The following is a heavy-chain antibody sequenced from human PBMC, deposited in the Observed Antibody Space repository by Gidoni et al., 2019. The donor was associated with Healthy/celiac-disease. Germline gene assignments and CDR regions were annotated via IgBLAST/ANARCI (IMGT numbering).Heavy chain of an antibody. CDR3: ARIRDYGDYADY. D-gene: IGHD4-17*01. CDR2: IFSNDEK. CDR1: GFSLSNARMG. V-gene: IGHV2-26*01. J-gene: IGHJ4*02. Sequence: QVTLKESGPVLVKPTETLPLTCTVSGFSLSNARMGVSWLRQPPGKALEWLAHIFSNDEKSYSTSLKSRLTISKDTSKSQVVLTMTNMDPVDTATYYCARIRDYGDYADYWGQGTLVTVSS.